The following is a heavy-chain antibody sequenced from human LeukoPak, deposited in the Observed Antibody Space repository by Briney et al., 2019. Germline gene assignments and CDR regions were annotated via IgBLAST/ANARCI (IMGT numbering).Heavy chain of an antibody. Sequence: GGSLRLSCAASGFTFSSYVMSWVRQAPGKGLEWVSAISGSGGGTYYADSVKGRFTISRDNSKNTLYLQMNSLRAEDTAVYYCARRNIAAAALDYWGQGTLVTVSS. CDR3: ARRNIAAAALDY. V-gene: IGHV3-23*01. D-gene: IGHD6-13*01. J-gene: IGHJ4*02. CDR2: ISGSGGGT. CDR1: GFTFSSYV.